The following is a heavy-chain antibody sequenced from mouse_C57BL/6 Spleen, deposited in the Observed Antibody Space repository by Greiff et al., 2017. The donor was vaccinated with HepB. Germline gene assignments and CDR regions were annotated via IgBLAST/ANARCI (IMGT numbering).Heavy chain of an antibody. V-gene: IGHV1-59*01. J-gene: IGHJ1*03. CDR1: GYTFTSYW. Sequence: QVQLQQPEAELVRPGTSVKLSCKASGYTFTSYWMHWVKQRPGQGLEWIGVIDPSDSYTNYNQKFKGKATLTVDTSSSTAYMQLSSLTSEDSAVYYCARSPLGGTRWYFDVWGTGTTVTVSS. CDR3: ARSPLGGTRWYFDV. CDR2: IDPSDSYT. D-gene: IGHD4-1*01.